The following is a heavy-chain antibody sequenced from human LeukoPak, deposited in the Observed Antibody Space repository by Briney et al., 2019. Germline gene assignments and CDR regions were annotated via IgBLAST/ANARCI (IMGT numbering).Heavy chain of an antibody. J-gene: IGHJ4*02. CDR2: ISGSGGST. D-gene: IGHD3-22*01. Sequence: GGSLRLSCAASGLTFSNYAMSWVRQAPGKGLEWVSAISGSGGSTYYADSVKGRFTISRDNSKNTLYLQMNSLRAEDTAVYYCANYYDSSGYYLGYFDYWGQGTLVTVSS. V-gene: IGHV3-23*01. CDR1: GLTFSNYA. CDR3: ANYYDSSGYYLGYFDY.